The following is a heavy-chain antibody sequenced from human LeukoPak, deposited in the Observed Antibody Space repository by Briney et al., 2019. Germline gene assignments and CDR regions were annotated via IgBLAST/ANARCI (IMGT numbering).Heavy chain of an antibody. V-gene: IGHV3-64*01. D-gene: IGHD2-2*01. J-gene: IGHJ4*02. CDR2: ISGNGVST. Sequence: SGGSLRLSCAASGFTFSSYAMYWVRRTPGKGLEYVSVISGNGVSTHYATSVKGRFTISRDNSKNMLYLQMGSLRAEDMAMYYCTRDASDIVAVPAAVGPFDLWGQGTLVTVSS. CDR3: TRDASDIVAVPAAVGPFDL. CDR1: GFTFSSYA.